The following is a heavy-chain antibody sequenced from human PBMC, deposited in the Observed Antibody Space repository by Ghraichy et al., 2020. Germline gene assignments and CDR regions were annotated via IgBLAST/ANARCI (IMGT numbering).Heavy chain of an antibody. D-gene: IGHD3-10*01. CDR1: GFTFSSYW. V-gene: IGHV3-7*01. J-gene: IGHJ4*02. CDR2: IDEPGSAK. CDR3: ARGNPVGAVDY. Sequence: GGSLRLSCAASGFTFSSYWMSWVRQVPGKGLEWVANIDEPGSAKYYVDSVKGRFTISRDNAKNSLYLQMNSLRVEDTAVYYCARGNPVGAVDYWGQGTLVTVSS.